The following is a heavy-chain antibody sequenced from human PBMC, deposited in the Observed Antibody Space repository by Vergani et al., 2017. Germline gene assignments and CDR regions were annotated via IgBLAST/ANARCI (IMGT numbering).Heavy chain of an antibody. CDR1: GGTFSSYT. D-gene: IGHD6-13*01. J-gene: IGHJ5*02. Sequence: QVQLVQSGAEVKKPGSSVKVSCKASGGTFSSYTISWVRQAPGQGLEWMGRIIPILGIANYAQKFQGRATITADKSTSTAYMELSSLRSEDTAVYSCAREDDSSSWSPPMGFDPWGQGTLVTVSS. V-gene: IGHV1-69*08. CDR2: IIPILGIA. CDR3: AREDDSSSWSPPMGFDP.